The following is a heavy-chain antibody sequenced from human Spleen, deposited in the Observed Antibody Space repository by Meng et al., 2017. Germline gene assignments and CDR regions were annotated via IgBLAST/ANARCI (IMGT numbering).Heavy chain of an antibody. Sequence: GGPLRLSCAASGFTLSNFAMSWGRPGPGKGLEWVSDICGSGHCTYYADPVKGRFTISRDNSKNTVFLQINSLRVEDTAVYYCARSPIDKYDLSALPLDYWGQGTLVTVSS. V-gene: IGHV3-23*01. D-gene: IGHD3-16*01. J-gene: IGHJ4*02. CDR1: GFTLSNFA. CDR2: ICGSGHCT. CDR3: ARSPIDKYDLSALPLDY.